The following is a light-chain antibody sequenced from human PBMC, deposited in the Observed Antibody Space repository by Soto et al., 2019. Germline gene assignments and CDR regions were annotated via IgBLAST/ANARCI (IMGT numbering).Light chain of an antibody. CDR1: QSVGSNY. CDR3: QQYGSTPFT. V-gene: IGKV3-20*01. CDR2: GTS. Sequence: EIVLTQSPGTLSLSPGQRTTLSCRASQSVGSNYLAWYQQKPGKAPRLLIYGTSRRATGIPDRFSGSGSGTDFTLTIGRLEPEDFAVYSCQQYGSTPFTFGPGTKVDIK. J-gene: IGKJ3*01.